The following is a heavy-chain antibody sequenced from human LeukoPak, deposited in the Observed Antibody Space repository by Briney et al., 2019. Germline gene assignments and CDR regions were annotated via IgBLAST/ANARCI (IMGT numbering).Heavy chain of an antibody. V-gene: IGHV3-21*01. CDR3: ARDLAWDAFDI. Sequence: GGSLRLSCAASGFNFTNYNMNWVRQAPGKGLEWVSSIHSSSGSIYYADSLKGRFTISRDNAKNSLYLQMNSLRAEDTAVYYCARDLAWDAFDIWGEGTMVTVSS. CDR2: IHSSSGSI. J-gene: IGHJ3*02. CDR1: GFNFTNYN.